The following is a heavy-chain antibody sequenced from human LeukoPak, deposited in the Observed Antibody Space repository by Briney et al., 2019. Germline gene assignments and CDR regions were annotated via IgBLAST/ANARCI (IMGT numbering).Heavy chain of an antibody. J-gene: IGHJ3*02. CDR1: GFTFSSYE. V-gene: IGHV3-21*01. CDR3: ARDGSHLLWFGELFHKNPLSFAFDI. CDR2: ISSSSSYI. Sequence: GGSLRLSCAASGFTFSSYEMNWVRQAPGKGLEWVSSISSSSSYIYYADSVKGRFTISRDNAKNSLYLQMNSLRAEDTAVYYCARDGSHLLWFGELFHKNPLSFAFDIWGQGTMVTVSS. D-gene: IGHD3-10*01.